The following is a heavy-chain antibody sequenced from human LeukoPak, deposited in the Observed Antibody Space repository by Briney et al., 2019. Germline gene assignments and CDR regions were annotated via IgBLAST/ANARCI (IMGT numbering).Heavy chain of an antibody. CDR1: GGSISSGGYY. Sequence: SETLSLTCTVSGGSISSGGYYWSWIRQHPGKGLEWIGYIYYSGSTYYNPSLKSRGTISVDTSKNQFSLKVSSVTAADTAVYYCARDSGDGYNCPNIGFDYWGQGTLVTVSS. J-gene: IGHJ4*02. D-gene: IGHD5-24*01. CDR3: ARDSGDGYNCPNIGFDY. V-gene: IGHV4-31*03. CDR2: IYYSGST.